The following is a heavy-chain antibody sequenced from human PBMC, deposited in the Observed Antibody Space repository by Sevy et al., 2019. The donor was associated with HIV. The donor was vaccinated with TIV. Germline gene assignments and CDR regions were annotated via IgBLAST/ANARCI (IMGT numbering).Heavy chain of an antibody. J-gene: IGHJ4*02. Sequence: GGSLRLSCAASGFTFNTYAMHWVRQAPGKGLDWVAVLSYDGNLKYYADSVKGRFTISRDDSKNTLFLQMNSLSIEDTGVYYCARDNGYDGRRFSPGNWGQGSLVTVSS. D-gene: IGHD3-22*01. CDR1: GFTFNTYA. CDR3: ARDNGYDGRRFSPGN. V-gene: IGHV3-30-3*01. CDR2: LSYDGNLK.